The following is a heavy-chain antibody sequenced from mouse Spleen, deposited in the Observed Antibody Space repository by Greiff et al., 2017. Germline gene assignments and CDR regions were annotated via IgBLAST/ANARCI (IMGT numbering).Heavy chain of an antibody. Sequence: EVKLEESGPGLVKPSQSLSLTCSVTGYSITSGYYWNWIRQFPGNKLEWMGYISYDGSNNYNPSLKNRISITRDTSKNQFFLKLNSVTTEDTATYYCAREVTTGFAYWGQGTLVTVSA. D-gene: IGHD1-1*01. J-gene: IGHJ3*01. V-gene: IGHV3-6*01. CDR1: GYSITSGYY. CDR3: AREVTTGFAY. CDR2: ISYDGSN.